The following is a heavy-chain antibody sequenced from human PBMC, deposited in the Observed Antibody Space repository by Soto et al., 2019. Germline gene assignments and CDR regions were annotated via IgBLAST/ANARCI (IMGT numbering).Heavy chain of an antibody. CDR1: GFTFSSYW. CDR3: ARDATRVPERELAPLDP. D-gene: IGHD2-2*01. CDR2: INSDGSST. J-gene: IGHJ5*02. Sequence: PGGSLRLSCAASGFTFSSYWMHWVRQAPGKGLVWVSRINSDGSSTSYADSVKGRFTISRDNAKNTLYLQMNSLRAEDTAVYYCARDATRVPERELAPLDPWGQGTLVTVSS. V-gene: IGHV3-74*01.